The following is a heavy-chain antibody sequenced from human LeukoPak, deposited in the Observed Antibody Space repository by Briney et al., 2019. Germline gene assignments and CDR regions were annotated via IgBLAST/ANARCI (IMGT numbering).Heavy chain of an antibody. V-gene: IGHV1-69*04. CDR3: ARENVDTAMAPSYYYYGMDV. Sequence: ASVKVSCKASGGTFSSYTISWVRQAPGQRLEWMGRIIPILGIANYAQKFQGRVTITADKSTSTAYMELSSLRSEDTAVYYCARENVDTAMAPSYYYYGMDVWGQGTTVTVSS. J-gene: IGHJ6*02. CDR1: GGTFSSYT. CDR2: IIPILGIA. D-gene: IGHD5-18*01.